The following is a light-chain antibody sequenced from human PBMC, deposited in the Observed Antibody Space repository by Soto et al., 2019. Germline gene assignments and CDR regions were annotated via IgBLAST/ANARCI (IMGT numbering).Light chain of an antibody. CDR1: SSDVGGYND. J-gene: IGLJ2*01. CDR2: DVS. Sequence: QSALTQPASVSGSPGQSITISCTGTSSDVGGYNDVSWYQQHPGKAPKLMIYDVSQRPSGVSNRFSGSKSGNTASLTISGLQAEDEADYYCPSYTSGGTLVVFGGGTKLTVL. CDR3: PSYTSGGTLVV. V-gene: IGLV2-14*01.